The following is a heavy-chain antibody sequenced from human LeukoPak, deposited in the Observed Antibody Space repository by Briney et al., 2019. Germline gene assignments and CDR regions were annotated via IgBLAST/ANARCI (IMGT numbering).Heavy chain of an antibody. Sequence: GGSLRLSCAASGFTFSGYYMSWIRRAPGKGLEWVSSISSSGTTMYYADSVRGRFTISTDKAKNSLYLQMNSLRVEDTAVYYCARDHNYAFDNWGQGTLVSVAS. CDR3: ARDHNYAFDN. J-gene: IGHJ4*02. D-gene: IGHD1-1*01. V-gene: IGHV3-11*04. CDR1: GFTFSGYY. CDR2: ISSSGTTM.